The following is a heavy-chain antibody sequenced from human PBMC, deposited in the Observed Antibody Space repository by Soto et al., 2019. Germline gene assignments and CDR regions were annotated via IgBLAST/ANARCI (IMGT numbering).Heavy chain of an antibody. D-gene: IGHD1-26*01. V-gene: IGHV3-33*01. CDR2: IWYDGSNK. J-gene: IGHJ4*02. CDR3: TRDPYGGSRYYFDS. CDR1: GFSFSNYA. Sequence: GGSLRLSCAASGFSFSNYAMHWVRQAPGKGLEWVAVIWYDGSNKYYADSVKGRFTISKDDSQTTVYLQMNSLRAEDSAVYYCTRDPYGGSRYYFDSWGQGTLVTVSS.